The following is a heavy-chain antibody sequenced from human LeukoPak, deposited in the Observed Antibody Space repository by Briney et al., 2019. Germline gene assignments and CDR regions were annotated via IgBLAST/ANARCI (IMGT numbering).Heavy chain of an antibody. D-gene: IGHD3-9*01. Sequence: SETLSLTCAVYGGSFSGYYWSWIRQPPGKGLEWIGEINHSGSTNYNPSLKSRVTISVDTSKNQFSLKLSSVTAADTAVYYCARIRYFDPLDYWDEGTLVTVSS. CDR3: ARIRYFDPLDY. CDR1: GGSFSGYY. V-gene: IGHV4-34*01. J-gene: IGHJ4*02. CDR2: INHSGST.